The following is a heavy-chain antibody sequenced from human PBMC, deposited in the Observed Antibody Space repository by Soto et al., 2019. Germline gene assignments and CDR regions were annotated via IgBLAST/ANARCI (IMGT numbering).Heavy chain of an antibody. CDR2: IVPNIGTV. D-gene: IGHD6-19*01. CDR1: GGTLTNFINYP. J-gene: IGHJ4*02. V-gene: IGHV1-69*06. Sequence: QVQLVQSGAEVMQPGSSVKVSCKPSGGTLTNFINYPINWVRQSPGQGLEWMGGIVPNIGTVNYAQKFQGRVTITADKSTGTVYMELSSLRSDDSALYFCARRKTAGLLRYFDNWGQGPLVNVSS. CDR3: ARRKTAGLLRYFDN.